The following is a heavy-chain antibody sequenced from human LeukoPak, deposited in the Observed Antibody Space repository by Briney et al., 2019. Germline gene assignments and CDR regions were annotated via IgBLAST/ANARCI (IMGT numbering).Heavy chain of an antibody. CDR2: MNPNSGNI. Sequence: ASVKVSCKASGYTFTSYDINWVRQATGQGLEWMGWMNPNSGNIGYAQKFQGRVTMTRNTSISTAYMELSSLRSEDTAVYYCARDQMTTVTTFGYWGQGTLVTVSS. V-gene: IGHV1-8*01. CDR1: GYTFTSYD. J-gene: IGHJ4*02. D-gene: IGHD4-17*01. CDR3: ARDQMTTVTTFGY.